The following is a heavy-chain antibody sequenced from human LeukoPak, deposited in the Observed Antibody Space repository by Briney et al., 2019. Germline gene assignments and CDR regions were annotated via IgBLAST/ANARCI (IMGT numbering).Heavy chain of an antibody. CDR1: GFNISTYW. V-gene: IGHV3-7*04. Sequence: GGSLRLSCAASGFNISTYWMTWVRQAPGKGLQWVANIKEDGGQKYYVDSVKGRFTISRDNPKNSLYLHLSRLRAEDTAVYFCPRVSTHYDLDFFDFWGQGTLLTVSS. J-gene: IGHJ4*02. CDR2: IKEDGGQK. D-gene: IGHD5-12*01. CDR3: PRVSTHYDLDFFDF.